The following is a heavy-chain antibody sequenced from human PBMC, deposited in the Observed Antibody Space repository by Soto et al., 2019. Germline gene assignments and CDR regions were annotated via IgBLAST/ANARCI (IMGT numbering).Heavy chain of an antibody. Sequence: QVQLVQSGAEVKKPGASVKVSCKASGYTFTSYGISWVRQAPGQGLEWMGWISAYNGNTNYAQKLQGRVTMTTDISTSTAYMELRSLRSDDTAVYYCATEGRGPGVLYYYYGMDVWGQGTTVTVSS. CDR3: ATEGRGPGVLYYYYGMDV. J-gene: IGHJ6*02. CDR1: GYTFTSYG. CDR2: ISAYNGNT. V-gene: IGHV1-18*04. D-gene: IGHD3-10*01.